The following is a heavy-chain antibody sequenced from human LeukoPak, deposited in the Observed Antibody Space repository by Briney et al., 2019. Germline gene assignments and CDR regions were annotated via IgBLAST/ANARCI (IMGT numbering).Heavy chain of an antibody. D-gene: IGHD2-2*01. CDR1: GGSISSGDYY. CDR2: IYYSGST. J-gene: IGHJ6*02. Sequence: SETLFLTCTVSGGSISSGDYYWSWIRQPPGKGLEWIGYIYYSGSTYYNPSLKSRITISVDTSKNQFSLKLSSVTAADTAVYYCASRVVPAAIDGYGVDVWGQGTTVTVSS. V-gene: IGHV4-30-4*01. CDR3: ASRVVPAAIDGYGVDV.